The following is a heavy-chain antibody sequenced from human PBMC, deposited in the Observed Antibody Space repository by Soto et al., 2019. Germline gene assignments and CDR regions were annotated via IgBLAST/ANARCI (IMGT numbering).Heavy chain of an antibody. V-gene: IGHV3-30*18. J-gene: IGHJ4*02. D-gene: IGHD3-9*01. Sequence: PVGSLRLSCAASGLTFSNYGMHWVRQAPGKGLEWVAVISYDGSNKYYADSVKGRFTISRDNSKNTLYLQMNRLRAEDTAVYYCAKAPNFDWLSHFDYWGQGTLVTVSS. CDR2: ISYDGSNK. CDR3: AKAPNFDWLSHFDY. CDR1: GLTFSNYG.